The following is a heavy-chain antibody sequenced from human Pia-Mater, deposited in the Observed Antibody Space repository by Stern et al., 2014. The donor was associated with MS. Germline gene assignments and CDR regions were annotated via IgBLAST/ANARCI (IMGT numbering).Heavy chain of an antibody. Sequence: EVQLVQSGAEVKKPGESLKISCKGSGYSFTSYWIGWVRQMTGKGLEWMGIIYPGDSDTRYSPSFQGQVTISADKSISTAYLQWSSLKASDTAMYYCARLTLYYYDSSGDAYYFDYWGQGTLVTVSS. CDR2: IYPGDSDT. J-gene: IGHJ4*02. V-gene: IGHV5-51*01. D-gene: IGHD3-22*01. CDR1: GYSFTSYW. CDR3: ARLTLYYYDSSGDAYYFDY.